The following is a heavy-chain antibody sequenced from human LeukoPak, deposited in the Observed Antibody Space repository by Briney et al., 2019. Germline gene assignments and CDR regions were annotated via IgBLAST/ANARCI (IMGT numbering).Heavy chain of an antibody. V-gene: IGHV3-30*02. Sequence: GGFLRLSCAASGFTFSSYGMHWVRQAPGKGLEWVAFIGQDGTTKYYVDSVKGRFTIPGDNPKKMAYLQMNNLRAEDTAIYYCVKDGEWTFDVWGQGTMVTVS. CDR3: VKDGEWTFDV. D-gene: IGHD3-3*01. CDR2: IGQDGTTK. CDR1: GFTFSSYG. J-gene: IGHJ3*01.